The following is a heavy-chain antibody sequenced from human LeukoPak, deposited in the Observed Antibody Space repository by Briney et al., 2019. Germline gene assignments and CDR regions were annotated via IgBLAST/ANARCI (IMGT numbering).Heavy chain of an antibody. CDR2: INSDATST. J-gene: IGHJ4*02. CDR1: GFMLSSTW. CDR3: VRGSPGYSSSWHAY. V-gene: IGHV3-74*01. D-gene: IGHD6-13*01. Sequence: GGSLRLSCAASGFMLSSTWMHWVRQAPGMGLVWVSRINSDATSTSYADSVRGRFTISRDDAKNTMYLQMNSLRAEDTAMYYCVRGSPGYSSSWHAYWGQGTLVTVSS.